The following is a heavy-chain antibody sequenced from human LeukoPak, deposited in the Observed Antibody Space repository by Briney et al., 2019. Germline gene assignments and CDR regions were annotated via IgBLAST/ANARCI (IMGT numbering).Heavy chain of an antibody. V-gene: IGHV4-34*01. CDR2: INHSGST. CDR3: ASPDYDLHGDY. Sequence: SETLSLTCAVYGGSFSGYYWSWIRQPPGKGLEWIGEINHSGSTNYNPSLKSRVTISVDTSKNQFSLKLSSVTAADTAVYYCASPDYDLHGDYWGQGTLVTVSS. CDR1: GGSFSGYY. J-gene: IGHJ4*02. D-gene: IGHD3-3*01.